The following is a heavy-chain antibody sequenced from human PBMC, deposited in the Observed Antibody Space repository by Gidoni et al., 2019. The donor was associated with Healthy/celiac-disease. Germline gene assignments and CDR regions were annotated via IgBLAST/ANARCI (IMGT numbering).Heavy chain of an antibody. CDR2: INPNSGGT. CDR3: ARFPCSSTSCYHGAFDY. Sequence: QVQLVQSGAEVKKPGASVKVSCKASGYTFTGYSMHWVRQAPGQGLEWMGWINPNSGGTNYAQKFQGRVTMTRDTSISTAYMELSRLRSDDTAVYYCARFPCSSTSCYHGAFDYWGQGTLVTVSS. V-gene: IGHV1-2*02. J-gene: IGHJ4*02. CDR1: GYTFTGYS. D-gene: IGHD2-2*01.